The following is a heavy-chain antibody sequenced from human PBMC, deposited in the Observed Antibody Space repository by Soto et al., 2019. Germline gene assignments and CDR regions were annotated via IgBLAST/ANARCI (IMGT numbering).Heavy chain of an antibody. CDR2: INNRGDDI. V-gene: IGHV3-11*01. CDR1: GFTFNDFY. CDR3: ARDMSYGDFGRNWFDP. D-gene: IGHD2-21*02. Sequence: QLQLVESGGGLVKPGGSLRLSCAASGFTFNDFYMIWFRQAPGRGLEWLAYINNRGDDIYYADSVRGRFTISRDNGKNSLYLQMNGLRVEDTALYFCARDMSYGDFGRNWFDPWCQGTPVTVSA. J-gene: IGHJ5*02.